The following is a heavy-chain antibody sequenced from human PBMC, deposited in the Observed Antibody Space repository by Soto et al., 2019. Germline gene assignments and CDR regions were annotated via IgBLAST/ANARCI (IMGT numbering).Heavy chain of an antibody. CDR2: ISSSSSYI. J-gene: IGHJ5*02. V-gene: IGHV3-21*01. CDR3: AREAGGIAVAGTRWFDP. D-gene: IGHD6-19*01. CDR1: GFTFSSYS. Sequence: GGSLRLSCAASGFTFSSYSMNWVRQAPGKGLEWVSSISSSSSYIYYADSVKGRFTISRDNAKNSLYLQMNSLRAEDTAVYYCAREAGGIAVAGTRWFDPWGQGTLVTVSS.